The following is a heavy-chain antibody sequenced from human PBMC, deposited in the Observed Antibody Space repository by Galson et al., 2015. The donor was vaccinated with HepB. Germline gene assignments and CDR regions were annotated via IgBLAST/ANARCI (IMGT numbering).Heavy chain of an antibody. Sequence: SLRLSCAASGFTFSSYAMHWVRQAPGKGLEWVAVISYDGSNKYYADSVKGRFTISRDNSKNTLYLQMNSLRAEDTAVYYCARAGGYCTNGVCSNYYYGMDVWGQGTTVTVSS. J-gene: IGHJ6*02. CDR2: ISYDGSNK. CDR1: GFTFSSYA. V-gene: IGHV3-30-3*01. D-gene: IGHD2-8*01. CDR3: ARAGGYCTNGVCSNYYYGMDV.